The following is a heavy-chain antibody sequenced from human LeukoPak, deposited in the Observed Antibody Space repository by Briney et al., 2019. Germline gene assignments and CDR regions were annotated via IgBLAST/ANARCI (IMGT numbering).Heavy chain of an antibody. CDR1: GGSISSSSYY. J-gene: IGHJ6*02. D-gene: IGHD3-3*01. V-gene: IGHV4-39*02. Sequence: SGTLSLTCAVSGGSISSSSYYWGWIRQPPGKGLEWIGNIYYTGSTYYNPSLESRVTISVDTSKNQFSLKLSSVTAADTAVYYCARDSPPMNRRITIFGVARGGYGMDVWGQGTTVTVSS. CDR2: IYYTGST. CDR3: ARDSPPMNRRITIFGVARGGYGMDV.